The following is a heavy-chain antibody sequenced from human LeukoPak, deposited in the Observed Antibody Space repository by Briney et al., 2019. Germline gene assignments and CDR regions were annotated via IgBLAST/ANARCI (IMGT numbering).Heavy chain of an antibody. J-gene: IGHJ4*02. V-gene: IGHV4-34*01. Sequence: SETLSLTCAVYGGSFSGYYWSWFRQPPGKGLEWIGEINHSGSTNYNPSLKSRVTISVDTSKNQFSLKLSSVTAADTAVYYCARRGVAGMAYWGQGTLVTVSS. CDR3: ARRGVAGMAY. CDR2: INHSGST. D-gene: IGHD6-19*01. CDR1: GGSFSGYY.